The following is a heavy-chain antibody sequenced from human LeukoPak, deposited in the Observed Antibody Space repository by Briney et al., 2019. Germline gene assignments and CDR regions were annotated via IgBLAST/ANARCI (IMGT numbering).Heavy chain of an antibody. Sequence: PSETLSLTCTVSGGSISSGSYYWSWIRQPAGKGLEWIGRIYTSGSTNYNPSLKSRVTISVDMSKNQFSLKLSSVTAADTAVYYCARGGDTALGHGIDYWGQGTLVTVSS. V-gene: IGHV4-61*02. J-gene: IGHJ4*02. D-gene: IGHD5-18*01. CDR2: IYTSGST. CDR3: ARGGDTALGHGIDY. CDR1: GGSISSGSYY.